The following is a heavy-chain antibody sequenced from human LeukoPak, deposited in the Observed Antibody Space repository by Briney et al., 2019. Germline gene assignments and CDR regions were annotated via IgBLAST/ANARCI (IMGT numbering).Heavy chain of an antibody. D-gene: IGHD5-12*01. Sequence: ASVTVSCKASGYTFTGYCMHWVRQAPGQGLEWMGRINPNSGGTNYAQKFQGRVTMTRDTSISTAYMELSSLRSEDTAVYYCAREAGYSGYGWAYYYYYGMNVWGQGTTVTVSS. CDR3: AREAGYSGYGWAYYYYYGMNV. CDR2: INPNSGGT. CDR1: GYTFTGYC. V-gene: IGHV1-2*06. J-gene: IGHJ6*02.